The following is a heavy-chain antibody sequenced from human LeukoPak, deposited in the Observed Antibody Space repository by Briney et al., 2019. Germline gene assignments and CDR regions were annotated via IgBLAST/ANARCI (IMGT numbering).Heavy chain of an antibody. CDR3: ARVCGTYPCYYGMDV. Sequence: PGGSLRLSCAASGFTVSTNYMTWVRQTPEKGLEWVSVIYDIGTTYYADSVKGRFTISRDNSKNMVYLQMNSLRVDDTAVYYCARVCGTYPCYYGMDVWGQGATVTVSS. CDR1: GFTVSTNY. J-gene: IGHJ6*02. CDR2: IYDIGTT. V-gene: IGHV3-66*01. D-gene: IGHD1-26*01.